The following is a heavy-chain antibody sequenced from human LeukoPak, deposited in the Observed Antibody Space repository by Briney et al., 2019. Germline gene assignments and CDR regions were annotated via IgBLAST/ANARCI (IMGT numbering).Heavy chain of an antibody. J-gene: IGHJ6*02. V-gene: IGHV4-34*01. CDR2: INHSGST. D-gene: IGHD3-10*01. CDR1: GGSFSGYY. CDR3: ARDRRYYGSGWLYGMDV. Sequence: SETLSLTCAVYGGSFSGYYWSWIRQPPGKGLEWIGEINHSGSTNYNPSLKSRVTISVDTSKNQFSLKLSSVTAADTAVYYCARDRRYYGSGWLYGMDVWGQGTTVTVSS.